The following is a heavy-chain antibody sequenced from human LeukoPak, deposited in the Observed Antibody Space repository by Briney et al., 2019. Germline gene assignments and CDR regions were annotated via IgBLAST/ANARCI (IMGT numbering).Heavy chain of an antibody. D-gene: IGHD2-2*01. CDR3: ARDFPYCSSTSCYAWSISGSDY. CDR1: GYTFTGYY. V-gene: IGHV1-2*06. J-gene: IGHJ4*02. Sequence: ASVKVSCKASGYTFTGYYMHWVRQAPGQGLEWMGRINPNSGGTNYAQKFQSRVTMTRDTSISTAYMELSRLRSDDTAVYYCARDFPYCSSTSCYAWSISGSDYWGQGTLVTVSS. CDR2: INPNSGGT.